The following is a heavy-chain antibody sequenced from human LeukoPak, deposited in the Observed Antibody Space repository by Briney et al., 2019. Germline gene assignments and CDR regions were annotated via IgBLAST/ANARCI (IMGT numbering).Heavy chain of an antibody. Sequence: ASVNVSCKASGYTFTGYYMHWVRQAPGQGLEWMGWINPNSGGTNYAQKFQGRVTMTRDTSISTACMELSRLRSDDTAVYYCARDRSQQLVSAHFDYWGQGTLVSVSS. CDR1: GYTFTGYY. J-gene: IGHJ4*02. D-gene: IGHD6-13*01. V-gene: IGHV1-2*02. CDR2: INPNSGGT. CDR3: ARDRSQQLVSAHFDY.